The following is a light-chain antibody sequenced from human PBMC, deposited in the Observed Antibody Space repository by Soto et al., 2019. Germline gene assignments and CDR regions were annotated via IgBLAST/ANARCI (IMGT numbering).Light chain of an antibody. CDR1: DSNIGSNT. Sequence: QSVLTQPPSASGTPGQRVTISCSGSDSNIGSNTVNWYQQVPGTAPKLLIYSNSQRPSGVPDRFSGSKSGTSASLAISVLQSEDEGDYYCAAWDDSLNGRAVFGGGTKLTVL. CDR2: SNS. V-gene: IGLV1-44*01. CDR3: AAWDDSLNGRAV. J-gene: IGLJ3*02.